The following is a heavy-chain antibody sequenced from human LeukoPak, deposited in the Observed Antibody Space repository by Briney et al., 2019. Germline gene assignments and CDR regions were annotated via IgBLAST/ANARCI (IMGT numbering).Heavy chain of an antibody. D-gene: IGHD2-2*01. V-gene: IGHV1-18*01. J-gene: IGHJ5*02. CDR3: ARDCSSTSCSLPGDWFDP. CDR1: GYTFTSYG. Sequence: GASVKVSCKASGYTFTSYGISWVRQAPGQGLEWMGWISAHNGNTNYAQKLQGRVTMTTDTSTSTAYMELRSLRSDDTAVYYCARDCSSTSCSLPGDWFDPWGQGTLVTVSS. CDR2: ISAHNGNT.